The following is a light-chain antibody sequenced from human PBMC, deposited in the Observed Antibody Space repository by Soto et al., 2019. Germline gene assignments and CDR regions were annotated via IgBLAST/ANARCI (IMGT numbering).Light chain of an antibody. J-gene: IGLJ2*01. Sequence: QSALTQPASVSGSPGQSITISCTETSSDVAAYNYVSWYQHHPGKAPKPMMYEVSKRPSGVSNRFSGSKSGNAASLTISGLQPEDEADYYCSSYTGSNTLVVFGGGTKVTVL. CDR3: SSYTGSNTLVV. CDR1: SSDVAAYNY. V-gene: IGLV2-14*01. CDR2: EVS.